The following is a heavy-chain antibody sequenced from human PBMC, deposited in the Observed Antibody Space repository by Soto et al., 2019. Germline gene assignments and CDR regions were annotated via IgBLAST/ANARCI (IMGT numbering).Heavy chain of an antibody. Sequence: QVQLVQSGAEVKKPGASVKVSCKASGYIFTNYYIHWVRQAPGQGLEWMAIINPLPTSGSTNYAQKFQGRVTVTRDTSTRTVYLELSSLRSDDTAVYYCARDLAAAAYWGQGTLVTVSS. CDR2: INPLPTSGST. CDR3: ARDLAAAAY. D-gene: IGHD6-13*01. V-gene: IGHV1-46*01. J-gene: IGHJ4*02. CDR1: GYIFTNYY.